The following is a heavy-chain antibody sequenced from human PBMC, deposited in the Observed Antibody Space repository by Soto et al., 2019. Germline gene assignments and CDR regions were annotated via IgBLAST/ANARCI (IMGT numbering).Heavy chain of an antibody. CDR1: GFTFSSYA. V-gene: IGHV3-23*01. D-gene: IGHD2-2*01. J-gene: IGHJ6*03. CDR3: ATYGVPADIYYYYYMDV. Sequence: GGSLRLSCAASGFTFSSYAMSWVRQAPGKGLEWVSAISGSGGSTYYADSVKGRFTISRDNSKNTLYLQMNSLRAEDTAVYYCATYGVPADIYYYYYMDVWGKGTTVTVSS. CDR2: ISGSGGST.